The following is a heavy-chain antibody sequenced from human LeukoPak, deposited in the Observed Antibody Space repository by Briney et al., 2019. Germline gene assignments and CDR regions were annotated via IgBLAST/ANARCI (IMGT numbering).Heavy chain of an antibody. CDR2: INPNSGGT. CDR1: GYTFTDYY. CDR3: ARDLSGYYDSSAYYHASDY. Sequence: ASVKVSCKASGYTFTDYYMHWLRQAPGQGLEWMGRINPNSGGTNYAQKFQGRVTITRDTSISTAYMDLSRLRSDDTAVYYCARDLSGYYDSSAYYHASDYWGQGTLVTVSS. J-gene: IGHJ4*02. D-gene: IGHD3-22*01. V-gene: IGHV1-2*06.